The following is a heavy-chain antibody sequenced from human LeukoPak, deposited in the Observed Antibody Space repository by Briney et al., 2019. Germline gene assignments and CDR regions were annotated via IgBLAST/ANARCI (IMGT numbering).Heavy chain of an antibody. CDR1: GGSISRSSYY. V-gene: IGHV4-39*01. CDR2: IYYSGST. CDR3: ARHGSIATGAFTY. Sequence: SETLSLTCSVSGGSISRSSYYWGWTRQPPGKGLEWIGSIYYSGSTSYTPSLNSRVTISVDTSRNQFSLKLGSVTAADTAVYYCARHGSIATGAFTYWGQGTLVTVSS. D-gene: IGHD6-13*01. J-gene: IGHJ4*02.